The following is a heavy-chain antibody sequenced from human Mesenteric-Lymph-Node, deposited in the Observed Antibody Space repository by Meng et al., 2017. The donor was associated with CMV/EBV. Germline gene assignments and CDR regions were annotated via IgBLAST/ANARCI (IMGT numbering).Heavy chain of an antibody. V-gene: IGHV1-18*01. CDR1: GYIFTSYG. CDR2: ISAHNGNT. D-gene: IGHD2-2*02. Sequence: ASVKVSCKASGYIFTSYGISWVRQAPGQGLEWMGWISAHNGNTNYAQKLQGRVTMTTDTSTSTAYMELRSLRSDDTAVYYCARALGYCSSTSCYTGGWFDPWGQGTLVTVSS. CDR3: ARALGYCSSTSCYTGGWFDP. J-gene: IGHJ5*02.